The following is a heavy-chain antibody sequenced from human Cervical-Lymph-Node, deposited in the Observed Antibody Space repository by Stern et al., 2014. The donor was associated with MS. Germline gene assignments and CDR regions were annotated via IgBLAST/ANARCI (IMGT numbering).Heavy chain of an antibody. J-gene: IGHJ4*02. D-gene: IGHD3-3*01. Sequence: QVQLQESGPGLVKPSETLSLTCTVSGGSVSSGSYYWSWLRQPPGKGMEWIGYIYYSGRTNYNPSLKSRVTISVDTSKNQFSLKLSSVTAADTAVYYCARVSYDFWSGYYPFDYWGQGTLVTVSS. CDR2: IYYSGRT. V-gene: IGHV4-61*01. CDR1: GGSVSSGSYY. CDR3: ARVSYDFWSGYYPFDY.